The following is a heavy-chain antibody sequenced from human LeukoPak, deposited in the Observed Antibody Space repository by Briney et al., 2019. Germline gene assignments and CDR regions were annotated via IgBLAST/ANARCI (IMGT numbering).Heavy chain of an antibody. V-gene: IGHV3-23*01. J-gene: IGHJ4*02. CDR1: GFTFSSYA. Sequence: PGGSLRLSCAASGFTFSSYAMSWVRQAPGKGLEWVPAISGSGGSTYYADSVKGRFTISRDNSKNTLYLQMNSLRAEDTAVYYCAKVGFGELPQERIDYWGQGTLVPVSS. D-gene: IGHD3-10*01. CDR2: ISGSGGST. CDR3: AKVGFGELPQERIDY.